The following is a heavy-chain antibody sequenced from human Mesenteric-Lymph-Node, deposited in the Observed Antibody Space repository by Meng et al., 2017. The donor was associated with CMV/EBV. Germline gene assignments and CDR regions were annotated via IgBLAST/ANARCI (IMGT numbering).Heavy chain of an antibody. D-gene: IGHD1-26*01. CDR2: INSDGSST. J-gene: IGHJ4*02. V-gene: IGHV3-74*01. CDR1: GFTFSSYW. CDR3: ARIPSGSYFDY. Sequence: GGSLRLSCAASGFTFSSYWMHWVRQAPGKGLVWVSRINSDGSSTNYADSVKGRFTISRDNAKNSLYLQMNSLRAEDTAVYYCARIPSGSYFDYWGQGTLVTVSS.